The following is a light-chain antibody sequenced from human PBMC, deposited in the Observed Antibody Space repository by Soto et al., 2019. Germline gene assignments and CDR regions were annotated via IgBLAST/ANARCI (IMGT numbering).Light chain of an antibody. J-gene: IGKJ1*01. CDR1: QSVSSSY. CDR3: QQYGSSPRT. Sequence: EIVLPQSPGTLSLSPGESATLSCRASQSVSSSYLAWYQQKPGQAPRLLIYGASSRATGIPDRFSGSGSGTDFTLTISRLEPEDFAVYYCQQYGSSPRTFGQGTKVEIK. CDR2: GAS. V-gene: IGKV3-20*01.